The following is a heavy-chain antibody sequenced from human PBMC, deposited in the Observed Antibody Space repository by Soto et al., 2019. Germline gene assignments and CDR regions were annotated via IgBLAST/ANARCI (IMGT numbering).Heavy chain of an antibody. Sequence: GGSLRLSCAASGFTFSSYAMSWVRQAPGKGLEWVSAISGSGGSTYYADSVKGRFTISRDNSKNTLYLQMNSLRAEDTAVYYCAKDRAPTYGDYVYFDYWGQGTLVTVYS. CDR2: ISGSGGST. V-gene: IGHV3-23*01. CDR3: AKDRAPTYGDYVYFDY. D-gene: IGHD4-17*01. J-gene: IGHJ4*02. CDR1: GFTFSSYA.